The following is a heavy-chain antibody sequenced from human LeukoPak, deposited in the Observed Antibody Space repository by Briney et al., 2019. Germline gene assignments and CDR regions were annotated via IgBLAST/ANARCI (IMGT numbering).Heavy chain of an antibody. CDR3: ARGGHFFDV. Sequence: SETLSLTCTVSGGSISSYYWSWLRQPAGKGLECLGVIYTTGSTNYNPSLKSRVTVSKDTSKNQFSLKLTSVTAADTAVYYCARGGHFFDVWGKGTTVTVSS. V-gene: IGHV4-4*07. J-gene: IGHJ6*03. CDR2: IYTTGST. D-gene: IGHD3-16*01. CDR1: GGSISSYY.